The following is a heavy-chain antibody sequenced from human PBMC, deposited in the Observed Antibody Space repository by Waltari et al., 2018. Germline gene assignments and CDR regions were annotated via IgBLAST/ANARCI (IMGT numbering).Heavy chain of an antibody. D-gene: IGHD3-22*01. CDR3: ATSPVVRGYHAFDI. Sequence: EVQLVESGGGLVKPGGSLRLSCAASGFTFSSYSMNWVRQAPGKGLEWVSSVSSSSSNIYYADSVKGRFTISRDNAKNSLYLQMNSLRAEDTAVYYCATSPVVRGYHAFDIWGQGTMVTVSS. V-gene: IGHV3-21*01. J-gene: IGHJ3*02. CDR1: GFTFSSYS. CDR2: VSSSSSNI.